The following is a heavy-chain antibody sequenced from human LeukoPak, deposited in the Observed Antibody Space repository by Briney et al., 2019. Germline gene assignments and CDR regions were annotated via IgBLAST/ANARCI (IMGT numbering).Heavy chain of an antibody. D-gene: IGHD3-22*01. CDR2: IYYSGST. CDR3: ARVSSSGILDY. J-gene: IGHJ4*02. Sequence: SQTLSLTCTVSGGSISSGDYYWSWIRQPPGKGLEWIGYIYYSGSTYYNPSLKSRVTISVDTSKNQFSVKLSYVPAADTAVYYCARVSSSGILDYWGQGTLVTGSS. CDR1: GGSISSGDYY. V-gene: IGHV4-30-4*01.